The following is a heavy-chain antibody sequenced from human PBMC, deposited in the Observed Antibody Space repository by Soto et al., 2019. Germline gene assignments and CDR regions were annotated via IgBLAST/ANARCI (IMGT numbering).Heavy chain of an antibody. V-gene: IGHV3-23*01. Sequence: EVQLLESGGGLVQPGGSLRLSCAASGFTFSSYAMSWVRQSPGKGLEWVSAISGSGGSTYYADSVKGRFTISRDNFKNTQYMQMNSWRADDKAVYYCGKEPDPFDYWGQGTLVTVSS. CDR1: GFTFSSYA. CDR2: ISGSGGST. J-gene: IGHJ4*02. CDR3: GKEPDPFDY.